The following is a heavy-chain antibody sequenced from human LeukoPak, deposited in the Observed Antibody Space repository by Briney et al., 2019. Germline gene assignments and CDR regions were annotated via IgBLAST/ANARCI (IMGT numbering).Heavy chain of an antibody. CDR3: VKDIEGATG. CDR2: MKEDGSEK. J-gene: IGHJ4*02. Sequence: GGSLRLSCAASGFTFGSYAMTWVRQAPGKGLEWVANMKEDGSEKNYVDSVKGRFTISRDNSKNSLYLHLNSLRTEDSALYYCVKDIEGATGWGQGTLVTVSS. V-gene: IGHV3-7*05. D-gene: IGHD6-19*01. CDR1: GFTFGSYA.